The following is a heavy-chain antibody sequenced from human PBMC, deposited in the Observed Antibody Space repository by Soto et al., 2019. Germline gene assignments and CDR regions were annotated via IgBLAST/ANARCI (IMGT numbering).Heavy chain of an antibody. CDR2: IYYSGTT. D-gene: IGHD4-4*01. CDR1: GASIASSSYY. V-gene: IGHV4-39*01. Sequence: SETLSLTCTVSGASIASSSYYWAWIRQPPGKGLEWVGGIYYSGTTSYNPSLKSRVTISIDTSQSQFSLKLRSVSAADAAVYYCARHEYSDFYFDYWGQGTPVTVSS. J-gene: IGHJ4*02. CDR3: ARHEYSDFYFDY.